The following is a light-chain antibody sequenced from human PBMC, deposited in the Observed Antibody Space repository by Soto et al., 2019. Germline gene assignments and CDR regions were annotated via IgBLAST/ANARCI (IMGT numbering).Light chain of an antibody. J-gene: IGKJ5*01. CDR3: QQYNNWLLTT. Sequence: EIVMTQSPATLSVSPGERATLSGRVSQSVSSNLAWYQQKPGQAPRLLIYGASTRATGIPARFSGSGSGTEFTLTISSLQSEDFAVYYCQQYNNWLLTTFGQGTRLEIK. CDR1: QSVSSN. V-gene: IGKV3-15*01. CDR2: GAS.